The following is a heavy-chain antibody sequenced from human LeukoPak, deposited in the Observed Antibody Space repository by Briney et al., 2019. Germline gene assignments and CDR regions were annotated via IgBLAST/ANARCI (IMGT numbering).Heavy chain of an antibody. V-gene: IGHV4-59*08. CDR1: GGSISSSY. D-gene: IGHD3-10*01. J-gene: IGHJ5*02. Sequence: SETLYLTCTVSGGSISSSYWNWVRQPPGKGLEWIGRISSSGTTNYNPSLKSRVTISSDTSKNQFSLKLTSVTAADTAVYYCARREVEMRASASGNWLGPWGQGTLVTVSS. CDR3: ARREVEMRASASGNWLGP. CDR2: ISSSGTT.